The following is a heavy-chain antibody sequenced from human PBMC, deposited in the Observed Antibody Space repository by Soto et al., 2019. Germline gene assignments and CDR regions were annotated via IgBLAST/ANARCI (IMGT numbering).Heavy chain of an antibody. CDR1: GAYISDFS. Sequence: QVQQLESGPGLVKPWDTLSLTCTVSGAYISDFSWCWIRQPAGKGLEWIGRITVNGNTQYNPSFRSRVSMSVDTYRTQFSLNLPSATAADTALYYCARESGENWTYEAHWGQGTLVTVSS. D-gene: IGHD1-7*01. CDR3: ARESGENWTYEAH. V-gene: IGHV4-4*07. J-gene: IGHJ1*01. CDR2: ITVNGNT.